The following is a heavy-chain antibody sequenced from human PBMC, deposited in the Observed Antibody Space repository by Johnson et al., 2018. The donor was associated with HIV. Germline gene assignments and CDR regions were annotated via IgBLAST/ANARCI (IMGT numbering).Heavy chain of an antibody. CDR3: TTEGDAFDI. CDR2: LKIKVDGWTT. V-gene: IGHV3-15*01. CDR1: GFPFSNAW. J-gene: IGHJ3*02. Sequence: VTLVESGGGLVKPGGSLRLSCRASGFPFSNAWMNWVRQAPGKGLEWVRRLKIKVDGWTTVYAAPVKDRFTISRDDLKNTLYLQMSSLRTEAAAVYYCTTEGDAFDIWGQGTMVTVSS.